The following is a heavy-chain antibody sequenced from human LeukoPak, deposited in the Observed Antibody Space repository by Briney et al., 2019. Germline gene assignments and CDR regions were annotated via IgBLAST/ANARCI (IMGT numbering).Heavy chain of an antibody. CDR2: IYYSGST. CDR1: GGSISSSSYY. J-gene: IGHJ4*02. CDR3: ASEDSTGYYLSFDY. D-gene: IGHD3-22*01. V-gene: IGHV4-39*07. Sequence: PSETLSLTCTVSGGSISSSSYYWGWIRQPPGKGLEWIGSIYYSGSTYHNPSLKSRVTISLDTSKNQFSLKLTSVTAADTAVYYCASEDSTGYYLSFDYWGQGALVAVSS.